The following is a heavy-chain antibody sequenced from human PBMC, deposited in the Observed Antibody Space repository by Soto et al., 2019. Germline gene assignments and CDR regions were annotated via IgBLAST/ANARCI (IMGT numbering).Heavy chain of an antibody. Sequence: SETLSLTCTVSGGSISSSSYYWGWIRQPPGKGLEWIGSIYYSGSTYYNPSLKSRVTISVDTSKNQFSLKLSSVTAADTAVYYCARHESIAALSVRGKGTTVTVSS. CDR2: IYYSGST. J-gene: IGHJ6*04. CDR3: ARHESIAALSV. V-gene: IGHV4-39*01. CDR1: GGSISSSSYY. D-gene: IGHD6-6*01.